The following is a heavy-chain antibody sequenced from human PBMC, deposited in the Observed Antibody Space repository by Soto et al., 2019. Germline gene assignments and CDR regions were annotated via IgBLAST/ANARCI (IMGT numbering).Heavy chain of an antibody. Sequence: QVQLVQSGAEVKKPGASVKVSCKASGYTFTSYGISWARQAPGQGLEWMVWISAYNGNTNYAQKLQGRATMTTDTSTSTAYMELRSLTSDDKAVYYCARFVKSSEVLRDFYLLPSGCYCMDAWGQGTTVTVSS. CDR1: GYTFTSYG. CDR3: ARFVKSSEVLRDFYLLPSGCYCMDA. V-gene: IGHV1-18*01. D-gene: IGHD3-9*01. CDR2: ISAYNGNT. J-gene: IGHJ6*02.